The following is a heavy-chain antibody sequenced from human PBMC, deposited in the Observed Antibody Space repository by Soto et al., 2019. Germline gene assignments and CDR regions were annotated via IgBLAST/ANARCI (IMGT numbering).Heavy chain of an antibody. Sequence: SETLSLTCAVYGGSFSGYYWSWIRQPPVNGLEFIGEINHILSTNYNPSLKSRFTISLYTSKNHFSLKLISFAAAYTSVYYCARVGPSAAAAGSWDQGTMVTVSS. CDR1: GGSFSGYY. CDR2: INHILST. D-gene: IGHD6-13*01. J-gene: IGHJ5*02. CDR3: ARVGPSAAAAGS. V-gene: IGHV4-34*01.